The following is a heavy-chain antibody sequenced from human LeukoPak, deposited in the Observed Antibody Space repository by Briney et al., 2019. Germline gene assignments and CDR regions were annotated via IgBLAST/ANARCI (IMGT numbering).Heavy chain of an antibody. CDR2: INPNTGGT. D-gene: IGHD5-12*01. CDR1: GYTFTAHY. V-gene: IGHV1-2*02. CDR3: ARDSVSGDWYLDL. J-gene: IGHJ2*01. Sequence: ASVRVSCKAPGYTFTAHYMHWVRQAPGQGLEWMGWINPNTGGTNYAQKFQGRVTMTRDASISTAYMELSRLRSDDTAVYYCARDSVSGDWYLDLWGRGTLVTVSS.